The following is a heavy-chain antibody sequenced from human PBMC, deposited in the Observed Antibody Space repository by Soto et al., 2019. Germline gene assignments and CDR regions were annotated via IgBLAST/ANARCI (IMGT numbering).Heavy chain of an antibody. D-gene: IGHD6-13*01. CDR1: GGSLSGHY. CDR3: ARGASNSWYTAFDI. Sequence: PSEPLSLTCAVYGGSLSGHYWSWIRQPPGKGLEWIGEISHSGSTDYIPSLKSRVTISVDTSKRQFSLNLTSVTAAYTALYYCARGASNSWYTAFDIWARGTMVT. J-gene: IGHJ3*02. CDR2: ISHSGST. V-gene: IGHV4-34*01.